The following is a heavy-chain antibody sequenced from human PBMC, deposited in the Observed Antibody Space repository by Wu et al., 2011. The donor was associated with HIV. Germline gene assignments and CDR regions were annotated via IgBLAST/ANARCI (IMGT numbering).Heavy chain of an antibody. V-gene: IGHV1-2*02. J-gene: IGHJ6*03. CDR3: AXGTLRFFPDYYYFMDV. Sequence: WVRQAPGQGLEWMGWINPNSDGTNYAXKFQGRVTMTRDTSISTVYMEMRSLRSDDTAVYYCAXGTLRFFPDYYYFMDVWGKGTTVTVS. D-gene: IGHD3-3*01. CDR2: INPNSDGT.